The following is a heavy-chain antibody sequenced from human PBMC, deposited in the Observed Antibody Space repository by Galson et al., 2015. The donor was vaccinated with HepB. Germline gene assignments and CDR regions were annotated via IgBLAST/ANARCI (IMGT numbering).Heavy chain of an antibody. CDR3: ARVTERAEGYSGYDFDY. CDR1: GGTFSSYA. Sequence: SVKVSCKASGGTFSSYAISWVRQAPGQGLEWMGGIIPIFGTANYAQKFQGRVTITADESTSTAYMELSSLRSEDTAVYYCARVTERAEGYSGYDFDYWGQGTLVTVSS. CDR2: IIPIFGTA. D-gene: IGHD5-12*01. V-gene: IGHV1-69*13. J-gene: IGHJ4*02.